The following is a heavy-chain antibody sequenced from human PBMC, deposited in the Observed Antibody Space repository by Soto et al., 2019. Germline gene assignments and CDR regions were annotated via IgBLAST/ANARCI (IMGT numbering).Heavy chain of an antibody. Sequence: ASVKVSCKASGYTFTSYGISWVRQAPGQGLEWMGWISAYNGNTNYAQKLQGRDTMTTDTSTSTAYMELRSLRSDDTAVYYCARVYPATYYYDSSGFDYWGQGTLVTVSS. CDR1: GYTFTSYG. V-gene: IGHV1-18*01. D-gene: IGHD3-22*01. CDR2: ISAYNGNT. J-gene: IGHJ4*02. CDR3: ARVYPATYYYDSSGFDY.